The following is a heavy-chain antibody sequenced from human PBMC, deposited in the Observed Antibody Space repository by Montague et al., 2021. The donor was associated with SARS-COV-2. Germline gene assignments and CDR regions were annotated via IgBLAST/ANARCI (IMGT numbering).Heavy chain of an antibody. CDR1: GGSFSTYS. J-gene: IGHJ6*03. V-gene: IGHV4-34*01. CDR3: ARLGDGVVPSPILGVGPYYSYYYMDV. D-gene: IGHD3-10*01. Sequence: SETLSLTCAVHGGSFSTYSWNWIRQPPGKGLEWIGEIHHGGSTNYNPSLKSRGTISADTSKNQFSLKLTSVAAADTAVYYCARLGDGVVPSPILGVGPYYSYYYMDVWGKGTVVTVSS. CDR2: IHHGGST.